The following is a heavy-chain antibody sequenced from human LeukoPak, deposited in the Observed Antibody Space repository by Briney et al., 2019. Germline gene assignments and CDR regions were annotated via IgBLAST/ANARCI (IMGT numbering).Heavy chain of an antibody. CDR1: GYSFTSYW. J-gene: IGHJ5*02. Sequence: GESLKISCKGSGYSFTSYWIGWVRQMPGKGLEWMGIIYPGDSDTRYGPSFQGQVTISADKSISTAYLQWSSLKASDTAMYYCARHGSSANNLARTQGFDPWGQGTLVTVSS. V-gene: IGHV5-51*01. CDR2: IYPGDSDT. CDR3: ARHGSSANNLARTQGFDP. D-gene: IGHD1-1*01.